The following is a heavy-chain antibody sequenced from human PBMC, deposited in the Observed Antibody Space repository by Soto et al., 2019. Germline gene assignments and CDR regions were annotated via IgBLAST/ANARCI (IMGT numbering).Heavy chain of an antibody. CDR2: IWYDGSNK. V-gene: IGHV3-33*01. J-gene: IGHJ4*02. CDR1: GFTFSSYG. CDR3: ARDLEYYYDSSGYLV. D-gene: IGHD3-22*01. Sequence: GGSLRLSCAASGFTFSSYGMHWVRQAPGKGLEWVAVIWYDGSNKYYADSVKGRFTISRDNSKNKLYLQMNSLRAEDTAVYYCARDLEYYYDSSGYLVWGQGTLVTVSS.